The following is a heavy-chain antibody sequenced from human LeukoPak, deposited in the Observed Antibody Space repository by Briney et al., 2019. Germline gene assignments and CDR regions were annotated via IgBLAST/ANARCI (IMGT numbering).Heavy chain of an antibody. J-gene: IGHJ4*02. CDR1: GFTFSNYW. D-gene: IGHD2-15*01. Sequence: GGSLRLSCAASGFTFSNYWMSWVCQAPGKGLEWVANIKEDGSEKNYVDSVKGRFTISRDNAKSSVYLQMNSLRAEDTGVYYCARDKYCSDGNCDGGSKFDYWGQGTLVTVSS. CDR3: ARDKYCSDGNCDGGSKFDY. V-gene: IGHV3-7*01. CDR2: IKEDGSEK.